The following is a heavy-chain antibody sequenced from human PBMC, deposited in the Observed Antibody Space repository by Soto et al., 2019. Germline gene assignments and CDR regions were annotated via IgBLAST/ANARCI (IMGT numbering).Heavy chain of an antibody. D-gene: IGHD6-13*01. J-gene: IGHJ4*02. Sequence: PGGSLRLSCAASGFTFSNYWMHWVRQAPGKGLEWVSRINSSGVSTNYADSVKGRFTISRDNSKNTLYLQMNSLRAEDTAVYYCAKDGSIAAAQNYWGQGTLVTVSS. V-gene: IGHV3-74*01. CDR3: AKDGSIAAAQNY. CDR1: GFTFSNYW. CDR2: INSSGVST.